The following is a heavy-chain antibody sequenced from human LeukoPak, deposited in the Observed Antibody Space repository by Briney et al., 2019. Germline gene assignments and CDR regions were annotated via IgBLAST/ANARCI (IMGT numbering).Heavy chain of an antibody. Sequence: SETLSLTCAVYGGSFSGYYWSWIRQPPGKGLEWIGEINHSGSTNYNPSLKSRVTISVDTSKNQFSLKLSSVTAADTAVYYCARRRRHSSSCLDYWGQGTLVTVSS. CDR1: GGSFSGYY. V-gene: IGHV4-34*01. CDR2: INHSGST. CDR3: ARRRRHSSSCLDY. D-gene: IGHD6-13*01. J-gene: IGHJ4*02.